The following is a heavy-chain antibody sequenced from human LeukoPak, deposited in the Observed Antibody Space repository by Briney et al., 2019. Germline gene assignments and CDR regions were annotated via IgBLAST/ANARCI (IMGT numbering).Heavy chain of an antibody. CDR2: IRHDGSEK. CDR3: ARGGSRQYNF. V-gene: IGHV3-7*01. J-gene: IGHJ4*02. CDR1: GFTFSSYG. Sequence: GGSLRLSCAASGFTFSSYGMHWVRQALGKGLEWVANIRHDGSEKYYVDSVKGRFTISRDNAKDSLYLQMNSLRVEDTAVYYCARGGSRQYNFWGQGTLVTVSS. D-gene: IGHD5-18*01.